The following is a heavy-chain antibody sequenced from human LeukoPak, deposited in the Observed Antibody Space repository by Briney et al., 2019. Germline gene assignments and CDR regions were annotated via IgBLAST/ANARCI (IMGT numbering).Heavy chain of an antibody. J-gene: IGHJ5*02. V-gene: IGHV1-2*02. D-gene: IGHD6-19*01. Sequence: ASVKVSCKASGYTFTGYYMHWVRQAPGQGLEWMGWINPNSGGTNYAQKFQGRVTMTRDTSISTAYMELSRLRSDDTAEYYCARVRKVAVAAWGHNWFDPWGQGTLVTVSS. CDR2: INPNSGGT. CDR1: GYTFTGYY. CDR3: ARVRKVAVAAWGHNWFDP.